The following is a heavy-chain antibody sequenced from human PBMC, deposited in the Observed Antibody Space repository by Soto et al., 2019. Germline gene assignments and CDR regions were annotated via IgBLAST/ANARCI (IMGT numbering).Heavy chain of an antibody. Sequence: PGGSLRLSCAASGFIFTNYAMNWVRPAPGKGLGWVSVIGGSGNSAYYADSVQGRFTISRDNSKNTRSLQMSSLTADDTARSYWVREGRGSFYFWGRGTMLT. CDR3: VREGRGSFYF. D-gene: IGHD5-12*01. CDR2: IGGSGNSA. V-gene: IGHV3-23*01. J-gene: IGHJ3*01. CDR1: GFIFTNYA.